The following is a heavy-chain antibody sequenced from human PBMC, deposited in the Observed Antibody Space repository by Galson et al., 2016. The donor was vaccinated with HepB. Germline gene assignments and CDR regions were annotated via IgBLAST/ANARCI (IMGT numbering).Heavy chain of an antibody. J-gene: IGHJ5*02. CDR2: IYYSGST. V-gene: IGHV4-59*01. D-gene: IGHD4-17*01. CDR3: ARDRTTRGFDP. CDR1: GGSISSYY. Sequence: SETLSLTCTVSGGSISSYYWSWIRQPPGKGLEWIGYIYYSGSTKYNPSLKSRVTITVDTSKKQFSLKLTSVTAADTAVYYCARDRTTRGFDPWGQGTLVTVSS.